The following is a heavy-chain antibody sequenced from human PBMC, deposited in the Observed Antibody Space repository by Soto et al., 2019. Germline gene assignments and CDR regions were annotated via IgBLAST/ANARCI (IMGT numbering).Heavy chain of an antibody. V-gene: IGHV4-30-2*01. CDR3: ARGRSITIFGVVMSGWLDP. Sequence: SSETLSLTCAVSGGSISSGGYSWSWIRQPPGKGLEWIGYIYHSGSTYYNPSLKSRVTISVDRSKNQFSLKLSSVTAADTAVYYCARGRSITIFGVVMSGWLDPWGQGTLVTVSS. D-gene: IGHD3-3*01. CDR1: GGSISSGGYS. CDR2: IYHSGST. J-gene: IGHJ5*02.